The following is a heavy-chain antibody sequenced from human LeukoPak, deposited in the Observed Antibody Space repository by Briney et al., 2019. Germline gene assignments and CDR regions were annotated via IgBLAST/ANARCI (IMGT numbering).Heavy chain of an antibody. CDR2: IIPIFGTA. CDR3: VSRGFGLGAFDI. D-gene: IGHD3-10*01. V-gene: IGHV1-69*05. Sequence: SVKVSCKASGGTFSSYAISLVRQAPGQGLEWMGRIIPIFGTANYAQKFQGRVTITTDESTSTAYMELSSLRSEDTAVYYCVSRGFGLGAFDIWGQGTMVTVSS. CDR1: GGTFSSYA. J-gene: IGHJ3*02.